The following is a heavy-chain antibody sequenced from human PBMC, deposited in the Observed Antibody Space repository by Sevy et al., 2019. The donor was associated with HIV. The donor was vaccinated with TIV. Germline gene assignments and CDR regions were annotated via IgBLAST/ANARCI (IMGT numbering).Heavy chain of an antibody. Sequence: GGSLRLSCAASGFTFSSYWMSWVRQAPGKGLEWVANIKQDGSEKYYVDSVKGRFTISRDNAKNSLYRQMNSLRAEDTAVYYCVRGVKGYSGSSITGGNWFNPWGQGTLVTVSS. CDR1: GFTFSSYW. V-gene: IGHV3-7*01. J-gene: IGHJ5*02. D-gene: IGHD1-26*01. CDR2: IKQDGSEK. CDR3: VRGVKGYSGSSITGGNWFNP.